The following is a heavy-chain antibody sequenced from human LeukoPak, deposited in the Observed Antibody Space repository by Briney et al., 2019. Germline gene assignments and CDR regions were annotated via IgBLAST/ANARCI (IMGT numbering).Heavy chain of an antibody. CDR1: GFTFSSYS. D-gene: IGHD1-14*01. V-gene: IGHV3-21*01. CDR3: ARGTDLGLDAFDI. J-gene: IGHJ3*02. Sequence: GGSLRLSCAASGFTFSSYSMNWVRQAPGKGLEWVSSISSSSSYIYYADSVKGRFTISRDNAKNSLYLQMNSLRAEDTAVYYCARGTDLGLDAFDIWGQGTMVTVSS. CDR2: ISSSSSYI.